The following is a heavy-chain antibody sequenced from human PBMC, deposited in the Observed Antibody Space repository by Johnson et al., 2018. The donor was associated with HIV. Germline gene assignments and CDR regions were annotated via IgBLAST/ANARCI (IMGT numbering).Heavy chain of an antibody. CDR3: AKDLTSFIVGANDAFDI. V-gene: IGHV3-30*02. D-gene: IGHD1-26*01. CDR1: GITFSSSG. Sequence: VQLVESGGGVVQPGGSLRLSCAASGITFSSSGMNWVRQAPGKGLEWVSFIRYDGNNKYYTDSVKGRFTISRDNSKNTLYLQMNSLRAEDTAVYYCAKDLTSFIVGANDAFDIWGLGTMVTVSS. CDR2: IRYDGNNK. J-gene: IGHJ3*02.